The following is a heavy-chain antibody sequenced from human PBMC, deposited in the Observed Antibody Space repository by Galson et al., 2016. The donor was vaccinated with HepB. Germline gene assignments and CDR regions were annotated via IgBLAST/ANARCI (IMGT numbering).Heavy chain of an antibody. D-gene: IGHD3-10*01. Sequence: SLRPSCAASGFTFYSYAMHWVRQAPGKGLEWLAVISSDGSKINYADSEKGRFTISRDNSKNTLYLQMNSLRGEDTAVYYCARSQARDVREVGGYFQHWGQGTRVTVSS. J-gene: IGHJ1*01. CDR3: ARSQARDVREVGGYFQH. CDR1: GFTFYSYA. CDR2: ISSDGSKI. V-gene: IGHV3-30-3*01.